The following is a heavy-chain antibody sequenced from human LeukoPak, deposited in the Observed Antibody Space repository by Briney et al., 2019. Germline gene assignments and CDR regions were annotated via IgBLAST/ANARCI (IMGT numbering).Heavy chain of an antibody. CDR1: GFTFSSYW. J-gene: IGHJ3*02. CDR3: ARDFDWLFDAFDI. CDR2: IKQDGSEK. Sequence: GGSLRLSCAASGFTFSSYWMSWVRQAPGKGLEWVANIKQDGSEKYYVDSVKGRFTISRDNAKNSLYLQMNSLRAEDTAVYYCARDFDWLFDAFDIWGQGTMVTVSS. V-gene: IGHV3-7*01. D-gene: IGHD3-9*01.